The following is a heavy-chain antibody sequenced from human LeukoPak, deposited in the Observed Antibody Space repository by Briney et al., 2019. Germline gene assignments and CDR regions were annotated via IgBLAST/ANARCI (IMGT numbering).Heavy chain of an antibody. V-gene: IGHV1-3*01. CDR3: ARTQGVYYGGNSGAFDI. CDR2: INAGKGNT. J-gene: IGHJ3*02. D-gene: IGHD4-23*01. Sequence: GASVKVSCKASGYTFTSYAMHWVRQAPGQRPEWMGGINAGKGNTKYSQKFQGRVTITRDTSASTAYMEVSSLRSEDTAVYHCARTQGVYYGGNSGAFDIWGQGTVVTVSS. CDR1: GYTFTSYA.